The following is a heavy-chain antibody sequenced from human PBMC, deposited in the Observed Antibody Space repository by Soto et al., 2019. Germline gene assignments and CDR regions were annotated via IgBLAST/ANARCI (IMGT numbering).Heavy chain of an antibody. CDR1: GFTFDDYA. CDR2: ISWNSGSI. Sequence: SLRLSCAASGFTFDDYAMHWVRQAPGKGLEWVSGISWNSGSIGYADSVKGRFTISRDNAKNSLYLQMNSLRAEDTALYYCAKVKGTYYYDSSGSNYGMDVWGQGTTVTVSS. CDR3: AKVKGTYYYDSSGSNYGMDV. D-gene: IGHD3-22*01. V-gene: IGHV3-9*01. J-gene: IGHJ6*02.